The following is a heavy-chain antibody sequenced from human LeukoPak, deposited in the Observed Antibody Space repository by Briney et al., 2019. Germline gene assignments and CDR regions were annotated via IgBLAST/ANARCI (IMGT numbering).Heavy chain of an antibody. CDR3: ARDQSILEGTTDYYYGLDV. J-gene: IGHJ6*02. CDR1: GFTVSSNY. Sequence: GSLRLSCAASGFTVSSNYMSWVRQAPGKGLEWVSVIYSGGSTYYADSVKGRFTISRDNSKNTLYLQMSSLRAEDTAIYYCARDQSILEGTTDYYYGLDVWGQGTTVSVSS. V-gene: IGHV3-66*01. D-gene: IGHD1-26*01. CDR2: IYSGGST.